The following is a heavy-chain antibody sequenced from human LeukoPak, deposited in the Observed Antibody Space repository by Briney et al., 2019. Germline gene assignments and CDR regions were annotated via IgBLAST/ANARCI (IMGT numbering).Heavy chain of an antibody. CDR3: ATSSALGAVLGHYYMDV. CDR1: GGSINRYD. V-gene: IGHV4-4*07. J-gene: IGHJ6*03. D-gene: IGHD6-25*01. Sequence: SETLSLTCTVSGGSINRYDWRLIRQPAGKGLEWIGRIYTSGSTNYNPSLKNRVTISVDKSKNQFSLKLSSVTAADTAVYYCATSSALGAVLGHYYMDVWGEGTTVTVSS. CDR2: IYTSGST.